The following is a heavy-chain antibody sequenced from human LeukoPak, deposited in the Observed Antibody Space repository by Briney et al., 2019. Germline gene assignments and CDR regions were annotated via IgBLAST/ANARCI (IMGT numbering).Heavy chain of an antibody. CDR3: APTAEAYTSWWKV. CDR2: INPDSGFT. Sequence: ASVKVSCKASGYKFTHDYMHWVRQAPGPGLEFMGWINPDSGFTNYAQKFKGRVTMTRDTSISTAYLEVRSLTSDDTAVYYCAPTAEAYTSWWKVWGQGTLVTVSS. D-gene: IGHD3-16*01. V-gene: IGHV1-2*02. J-gene: IGHJ4*02. CDR1: GYKFTHDY.